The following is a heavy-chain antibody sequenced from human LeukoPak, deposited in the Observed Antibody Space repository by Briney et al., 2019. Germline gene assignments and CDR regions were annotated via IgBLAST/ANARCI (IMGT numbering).Heavy chain of an antibody. D-gene: IGHD3-16*01. J-gene: IGHJ4*02. CDR2: IIPIFGTA. V-gene: IGHV1-69*13. CDR3: ATEGYVSQTLDY. Sequence: ASVKVSCKASGYTFTSYYMHWVRQAPGQGLEWMGGIIPIFGTANYAQKFQGRVTITADESTSTAYMELSSLRSEDTAVYYCATEGYVSQTLDYWGQGTLVTVSS. CDR1: GYTFTSYY.